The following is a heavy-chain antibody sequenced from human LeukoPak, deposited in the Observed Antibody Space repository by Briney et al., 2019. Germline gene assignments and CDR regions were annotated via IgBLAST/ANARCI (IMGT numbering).Heavy chain of an antibody. CDR1: GGSISSSSYY. Sequence: PSETLSLTCTVSGGSISSSSYYWGWIRQPPGKGLEWIGSIYYSGSTYYNPSLKSRVTISVDTSKNQFSLKLSSVTAADTAVYYCARRVLDKQWLVGYYFDYWGQGTLVTVSS. J-gene: IGHJ4*02. CDR2: IYYSGST. CDR3: ARRVLDKQWLVGYYFDY. D-gene: IGHD6-19*01. V-gene: IGHV4-39*01.